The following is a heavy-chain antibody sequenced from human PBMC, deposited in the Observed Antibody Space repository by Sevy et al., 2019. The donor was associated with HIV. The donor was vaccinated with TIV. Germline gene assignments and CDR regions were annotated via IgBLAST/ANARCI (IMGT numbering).Heavy chain of an antibody. J-gene: IGHJ1*01. CDR3: VRAIAADGSF. CDR1: GFSLSTYW. CDR2: IKQDGSLK. V-gene: IGHV3-7*01. D-gene: IGHD6-13*01. Sequence: WGSLRLSCAASGFSLSTYWMSWVRQAPGKGLEWVANIKQDGSLKYYVDSVKGRFTISRDNARNFLYLQMNSLRAEDTALYYCVRAIAADGSFWGQGTLVTVSS.